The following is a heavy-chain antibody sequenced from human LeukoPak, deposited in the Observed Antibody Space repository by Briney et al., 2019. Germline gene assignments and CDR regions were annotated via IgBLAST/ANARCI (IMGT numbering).Heavy chain of an antibody. J-gene: IGHJ4*02. CDR2: IRYDGSKK. CDR3: AKVPSGAGIDY. CDR1: GFTFSSYG. Sequence: PGGSLRLSCAASGFTFSSYGMHWVRQAPGKGLEWVAFIRYDGSKKYYADSVKGRFTISRDNSKNTLYLQMNSLRAEDTAVYYCAKVPSGAGIDYWGQGTLVTVSS. V-gene: IGHV3-30*02. D-gene: IGHD4/OR15-4a*01.